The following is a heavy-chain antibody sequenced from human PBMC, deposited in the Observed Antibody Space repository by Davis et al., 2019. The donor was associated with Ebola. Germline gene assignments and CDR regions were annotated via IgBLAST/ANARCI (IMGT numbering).Heavy chain of an antibody. CDR1: GFTFSSYG. D-gene: IGHD2-8*01. CDR3: ARGRMVGDRWGLHY. J-gene: IGHJ4*02. V-gene: IGHV3-30*03. Sequence: GESLKISCAASGFTFSSYGMHWVRQAPGKGLEWVAVISSDGSNKYYADSVKGRFTISRDNSKNTLYLQMNSLRAEDTAVYYCARGRMVGDRWGLHYWGQGTLVTVSS. CDR2: ISSDGSNK.